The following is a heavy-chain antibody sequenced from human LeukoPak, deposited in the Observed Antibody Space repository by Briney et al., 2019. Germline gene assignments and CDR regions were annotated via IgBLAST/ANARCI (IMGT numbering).Heavy chain of an antibody. V-gene: IGHV3-11*06. CDR3: ARDGEFDI. Sequence: GGSLRLSCAASGFTFNVYGIHWIRQAPGKGLEWVSYISSSSSDTNYADSVKGRFTISRDNAKNSLYLQMNSLRAEDTAVYYCARDGEFDIWGQGTMVTVSS. CDR2: ISSSSSDT. D-gene: IGHD3-10*01. J-gene: IGHJ3*02. CDR1: GFTFNVYG.